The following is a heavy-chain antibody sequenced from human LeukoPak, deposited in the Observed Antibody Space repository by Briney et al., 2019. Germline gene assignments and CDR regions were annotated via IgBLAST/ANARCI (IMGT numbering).Heavy chain of an antibody. Sequence: SVKVSCKASGGTFSSYAISWVRQAPGQGLEWMGRIIPILGTATYAQKFQGRVTITADKSTSTAYMELSSLRSEDTAVYYCARGTQRGYSSSWPLLVDYWGQGTLVTVSS. CDR3: ARGTQRGYSSSWPLLVDY. J-gene: IGHJ4*02. D-gene: IGHD6-13*01. CDR1: GGTFSSYA. CDR2: IIPILGTA. V-gene: IGHV1-69*04.